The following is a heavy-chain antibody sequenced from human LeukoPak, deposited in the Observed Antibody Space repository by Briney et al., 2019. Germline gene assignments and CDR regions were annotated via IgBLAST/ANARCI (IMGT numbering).Heavy chain of an antibody. CDR2: IGISSGPL. Sequence: GGSLRLSCAASGFTFNNYAMNWVRQTPGGRLEWVSFIGISSGPLLYADSVKGRFTISRDNAKASVYLLMNRLRAEDTAVYYGARAKGYTSSYSFDYWGQGILVTVSS. CDR1: GFTFNNYA. V-gene: IGHV3-48*04. CDR3: ARAKGYTSSYSFDY. J-gene: IGHJ4*02. D-gene: IGHD3-10*01.